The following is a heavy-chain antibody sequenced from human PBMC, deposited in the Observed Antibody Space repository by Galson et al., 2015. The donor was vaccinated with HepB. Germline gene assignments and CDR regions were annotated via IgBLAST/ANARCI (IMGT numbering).Heavy chain of an antibody. CDR2: INTNTGNP. Sequence: SVKVSCKASGYTFTSYAMNCVRQAPGQGLEWMGWINTNTGNPTYAQGFTGRFVFSLDTSVSTAYLQISSLKAEDTAVYYCARGLWFGDRNDAFDIWGQGTMVTVSS. CDR1: GYTFTSYA. J-gene: IGHJ3*02. D-gene: IGHD3-10*01. V-gene: IGHV7-4-1*02. CDR3: ARGLWFGDRNDAFDI.